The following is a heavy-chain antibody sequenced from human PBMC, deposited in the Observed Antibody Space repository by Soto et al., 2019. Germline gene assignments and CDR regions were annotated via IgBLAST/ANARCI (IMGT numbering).Heavy chain of an antibody. J-gene: IGHJ4*02. CDR1: GFAFSTYA. CDR2: IWHDGSNT. Sequence: QVQLVESGGGVVQTGTSLRISCAASGFAFSTYAMHWVRQAPGRGLEWVAVIWHDGSNTKYADFVKGRFTVSKDDSKSTLYLQMDSLTAQDTAVYYCARDHWSILSCGGYCHSMDYWGQGTRVTVSS. V-gene: IGHV3-33*01. CDR3: ARDHWSILSCGGYCHSMDY. D-gene: IGHD2-21*02.